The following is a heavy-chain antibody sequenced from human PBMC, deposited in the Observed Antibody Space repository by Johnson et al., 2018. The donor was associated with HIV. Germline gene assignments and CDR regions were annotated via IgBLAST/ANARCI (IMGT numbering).Heavy chain of an antibody. D-gene: IGHD7-27*01. Sequence: QMLLVESGGGVVQPGGSLRLSCAASGFTFSSYGMHWVRQAPGKGLEWVAFIRYDGSNKYYADSVKGRFTISRDNAKNSLYLQMNSLRAEDTAVYYCARERRANWDPNYAFAIWGQGTMVTVSS. CDR2: IRYDGSNK. V-gene: IGHV3-30*02. J-gene: IGHJ3*02. CDR3: ARERRANWDPNYAFAI. CDR1: GFTFSSYG.